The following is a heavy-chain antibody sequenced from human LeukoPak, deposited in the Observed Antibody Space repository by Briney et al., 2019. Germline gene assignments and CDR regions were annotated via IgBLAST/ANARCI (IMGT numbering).Heavy chain of an antibody. D-gene: IGHD6-19*01. J-gene: IGHJ3*02. CDR2: ITSSGNII. V-gene: IGHV3-48*03. Sequence: PGGSLRLSCAASGFTFSSYEMNWVRQAPGKGLEWVSYITSSGNIIYYADSVKGRFTISRDNAKNSLYLQMNSLRAEDTAVYYCARDSVAGSQDAFDIWGQGTMVTVSS. CDR3: ARDSVAGSQDAFDI. CDR1: GFTFSSYE.